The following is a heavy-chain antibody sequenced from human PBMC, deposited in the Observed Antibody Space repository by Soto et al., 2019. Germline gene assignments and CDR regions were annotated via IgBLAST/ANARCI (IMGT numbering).Heavy chain of an antibody. V-gene: IGHV1-18*04. CDR1: GYIFTTYG. CDR3: ARTARPHNFDF. J-gene: IGHJ4*02. Sequence: ASVKVSCKASGYIFTTYGIGWVRQAPGQGLEWMGWISTYNGNTNYAQKLQGRVTMTTDTSTSTSYLELRSLRSDDTAVYYCARTARPHNFDFWGQGTLVTVSS. CDR2: ISTYNGNT.